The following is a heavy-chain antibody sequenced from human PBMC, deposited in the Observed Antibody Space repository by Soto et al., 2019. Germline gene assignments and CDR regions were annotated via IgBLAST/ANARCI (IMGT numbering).Heavy chain of an antibody. V-gene: IGHV3-23*01. CDR3: AKGYDFWSGYYVEEGFDS. J-gene: IGHJ5*01. CDR2: ISGSGGST. CDR1: GFTFSSYA. D-gene: IGHD3-3*01. Sequence: VGSLRLSCAASGFTFSSYAMSWVRQAPGKGLEWVSAISGSGGSTYYADSVKGRFTISRDNSKNTLYLQMNSLRAEDTAVYYCAKGYDFWSGYYVEEGFDSWGQGTLVTVSS.